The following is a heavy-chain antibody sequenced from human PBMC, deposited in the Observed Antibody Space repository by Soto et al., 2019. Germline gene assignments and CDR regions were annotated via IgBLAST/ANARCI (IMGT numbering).Heavy chain of an antibody. Sequence: GGSLRLSCAASGFTFSSYSMNWVRQAPGKGLEWVSYISSSSSTIYYADSVKGRFTISRDNAKNSLYLQMNSLRAEDTAVYYCARDGGGYGSGRYHYYMDVWGKGTTVTVSS. J-gene: IGHJ6*03. D-gene: IGHD3-10*01. V-gene: IGHV3-48*01. CDR3: ARDGGGYGSGRYHYYMDV. CDR2: ISSSSSTI. CDR1: GFTFSSYS.